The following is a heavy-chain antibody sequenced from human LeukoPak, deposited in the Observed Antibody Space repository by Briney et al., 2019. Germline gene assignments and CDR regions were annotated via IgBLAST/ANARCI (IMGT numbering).Heavy chain of an antibody. V-gene: IGHV3-7*01. CDR2: IKVDGSEK. CDR3: ARAQWTAFDYYYYMDV. J-gene: IGHJ6*03. CDR1: GFTFSRYW. Sequence: GGSLRLSCAVSGFTFSRYWMTWVRQAPGKGLEWVANIKVDGSEKYYVDAVKGRFTISRDNAKDSLYLQMNGLRAEDTAIYYCARAQWTAFDYYYYMDVWGKGTTVTVSS. D-gene: IGHD3/OR15-3a*01.